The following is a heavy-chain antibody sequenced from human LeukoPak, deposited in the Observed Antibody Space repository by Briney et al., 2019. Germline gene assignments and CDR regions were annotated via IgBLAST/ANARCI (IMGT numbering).Heavy chain of an antibody. CDR1: GGTFSSYT. Sequence: ASVKVSCKASGGTFSSYTISWVRQAPGQGLEWMGRIIPILGIANYAQKFQGRVTITADKSTSTAYMELSILRSEDTAVYYCARDGRYCSSTSCYQVYWGQGTLVTVSS. V-gene: IGHV1-69*04. J-gene: IGHJ4*02. CDR2: IIPILGIA. CDR3: ARDGRYCSSTSCYQVY. D-gene: IGHD2-2*01.